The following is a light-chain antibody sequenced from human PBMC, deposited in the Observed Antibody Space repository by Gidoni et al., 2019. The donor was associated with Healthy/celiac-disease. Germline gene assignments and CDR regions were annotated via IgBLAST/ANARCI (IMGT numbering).Light chain of an antibody. CDR1: QSVSSN. V-gene: IGKV3-15*01. CDR2: GAS. Sequence: EIVMTQSPATLSVSPGERATLSCRASQSVSSNLAWYQQKPGQAPRLLIYGASTRATGIPARFSGSGPGTEFTLTISSLQSEDFAVYYCQQYNNWPPIFTFGPXTKVDIK. J-gene: IGKJ3*01. CDR3: QQYNNWPPIFT.